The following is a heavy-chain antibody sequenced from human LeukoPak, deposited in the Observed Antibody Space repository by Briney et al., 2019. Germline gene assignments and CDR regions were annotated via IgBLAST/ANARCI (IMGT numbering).Heavy chain of an antibody. CDR3: ARLVVGATGWAYYYYMDV. CDR1: GGSTSSGGYS. CDR2: IYHSGST. V-gene: IGHV4-30-2*01. Sequence: SQTLSLTCAVSGGSTSSGGYSWSWIRQPPGKGLEWIGYIYHSGSTYYNPSLKSRVTISVDRSKNQFSLKLSSVTAADTAVYYCARLVVGATGWAYYYYMDVWGKGTTVTVSS. D-gene: IGHD1-26*01. J-gene: IGHJ6*03.